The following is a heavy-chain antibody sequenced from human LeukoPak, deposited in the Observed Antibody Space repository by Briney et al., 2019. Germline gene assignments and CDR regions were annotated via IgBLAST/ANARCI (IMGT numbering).Heavy chain of an antibody. Sequence: GGSLRLSCAASGFTFSSYAMSWVRQAPGKGLEWVSAISGSGGSTYYADSVKGRFTISRDNSKNTLYLQMNSLRAEDTAVYYCAKVWDYYDSSGYSDYRGQGTLVTVSS. CDR2: ISGSGGST. V-gene: IGHV3-23*01. CDR3: AKVWDYYDSSGYSDY. CDR1: GFTFSSYA. J-gene: IGHJ4*02. D-gene: IGHD3-22*01.